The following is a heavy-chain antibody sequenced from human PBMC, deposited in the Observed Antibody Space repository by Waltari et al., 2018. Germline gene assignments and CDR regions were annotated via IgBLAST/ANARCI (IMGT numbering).Heavy chain of an antibody. D-gene: IGHD5-12*01. CDR2: IYHSGNT. Sequence: QVQLQESGPGLVQPSETLSLTCTVSGGSLSRHYWSWIRQPPGEGLEWIGEIYHSGNTNYNPSLKSRVTISLDKSKNQFSLKLSSVTAADTAVYYCARFDIVAASWGQGTLVTVSS. CDR3: ARFDIVAAS. V-gene: IGHV4-59*11. CDR1: GGSLSRHY. J-gene: IGHJ4*02.